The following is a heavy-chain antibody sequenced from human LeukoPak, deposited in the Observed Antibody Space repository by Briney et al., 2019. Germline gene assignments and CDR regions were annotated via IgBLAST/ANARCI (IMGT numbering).Heavy chain of an antibody. Sequence: ASVKVSCKASGYTFTSYGISWVRQAPGQGLEWMGWISAYNGNTNYAQKLQGRVTVTTDTSTSTAYMELRSLRSDDTAVYYCARATYLTSSWYYFDYWGQGTLVTVSS. CDR3: ARATYLTSSWYYFDY. CDR2: ISAYNGNT. D-gene: IGHD1-14*01. V-gene: IGHV1-18*01. CDR1: GYTFTSYG. J-gene: IGHJ4*02.